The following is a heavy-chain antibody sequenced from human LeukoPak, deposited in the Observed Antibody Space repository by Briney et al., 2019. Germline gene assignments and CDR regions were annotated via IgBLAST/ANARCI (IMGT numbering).Heavy chain of an antibody. CDR2: ISGSGGST. D-gene: IGHD6-13*01. Sequence: GGTLRLSCAASGFTFSSYGMSWVRQAPGKGLEWVSAISGSGGSTYYADSVKGRFTISRDNSKNTLYLQMNSLRAEDTAVYYCAKGHSIAAAGSVDYWGQGTLVTVSS. J-gene: IGHJ4*02. CDR1: GFTFSSYG. CDR3: AKGHSIAAAGSVDY. V-gene: IGHV3-23*01.